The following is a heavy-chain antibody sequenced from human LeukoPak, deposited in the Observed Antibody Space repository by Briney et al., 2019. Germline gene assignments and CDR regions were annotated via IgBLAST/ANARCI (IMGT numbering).Heavy chain of an antibody. Sequence: PSETLSLTCAVYGGSFSGYYWSWIRQPPGKGLEWIGEINHSGSTNYNPSLKSRVTISVDTSKNQFSLKLSSVTAADTAVYYCARHSFDLWGRGTLVTVSS. J-gene: IGHJ2*01. CDR2: INHSGST. CDR3: ARHSFDL. V-gene: IGHV4-34*01. CDR1: GGSFSGYY.